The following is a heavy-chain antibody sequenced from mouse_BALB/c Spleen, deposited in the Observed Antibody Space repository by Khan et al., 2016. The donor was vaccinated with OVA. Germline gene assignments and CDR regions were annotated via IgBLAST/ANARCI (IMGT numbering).Heavy chain of an antibody. CDR2: IYPGDGNT. J-gene: IGHJ3*01. CDR1: GYAFSSYW. D-gene: IGHD2-14*01. Sequence: QVQLKESGAELVRPGSSVKISCKASGYAFSSYWMNWVKQRPGQGLEWIGPIYPGDGNTHYNGNFKGKATLTADKSSSTAYMQLSSLTSDDSAVFCGARLGYWLADWGQGTLVTVYA. CDR3: ARLGYWLAD. V-gene: IGHV1-80*01.